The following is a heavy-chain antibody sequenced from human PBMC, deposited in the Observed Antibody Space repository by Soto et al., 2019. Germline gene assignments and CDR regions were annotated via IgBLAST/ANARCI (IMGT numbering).Heavy chain of an antibody. CDR2: LNSDGSSK. CDR3: VRGFKNYCAMAV. CDR1: GFTFNTYW. J-gene: IGHJ6*02. Sequence: EVQLVESGGGLVQPGGSLRLSCAASGFTFNTYWMHWVRQAPGRGLVWVSRLNSDGSSKYYGDSMKGRFTISRDNPDNTVYLQLNSRRDEDTAVYFCVRGFKNYCAMAVWGQGTTVTPSS. V-gene: IGHV3-74*01.